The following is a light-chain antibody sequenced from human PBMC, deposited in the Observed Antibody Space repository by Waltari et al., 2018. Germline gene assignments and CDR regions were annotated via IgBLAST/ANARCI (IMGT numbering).Light chain of an antibody. Sequence: QSVLTQPPSVSAAPGQKVTISCSGGSSNIGRNYVSWYQHLPGTAPKPLIYDNYERPSGIPDRFSGSQSGTSATLGITGLQTGDEADYYCGTWDNSLSVYVFGTGTKVTVL. J-gene: IGLJ1*01. CDR3: GTWDNSLSVYV. CDR2: DNY. CDR1: SSNIGRNY. V-gene: IGLV1-51*01.